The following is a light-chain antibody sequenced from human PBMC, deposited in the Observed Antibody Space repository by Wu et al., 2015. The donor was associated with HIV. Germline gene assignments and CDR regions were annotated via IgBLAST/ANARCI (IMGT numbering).Light chain of an antibody. CDR1: RSISNR. Sequence: DIQMTQSPSSLSASVGDRVTITCRASRSISNRLNWYQQKPGKAPKLLIYAASTLQSGVPSKFSGSGSGTEFTLTISSLQPEDFAVYYCQQSYSTPYNFGRGTKVEI. V-gene: IGKV1-39*01. J-gene: IGKJ2*01. CDR3: QQSYSTPYN. CDR2: AAS.